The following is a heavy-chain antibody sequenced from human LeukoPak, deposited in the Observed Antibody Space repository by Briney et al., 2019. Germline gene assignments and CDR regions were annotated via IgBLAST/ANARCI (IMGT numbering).Heavy chain of an antibody. CDR2: IYYSGSS. J-gene: IGHJ6*02. CDR1: GGSISGYY. V-gene: IGHV4-59*08. CDR3: ARQGGMVASGYYYYGMDV. D-gene: IGHD1-26*01. Sequence: SETLSLTCTVSGGSISGYYWSWIRQPPGKGLEWIGYIYYSGSSNYNPSLKSRVTISVDTSKDQFSLELSSVTAADTAVYYCARQGGMVASGYYYYGMDVWGQGTTVTASS.